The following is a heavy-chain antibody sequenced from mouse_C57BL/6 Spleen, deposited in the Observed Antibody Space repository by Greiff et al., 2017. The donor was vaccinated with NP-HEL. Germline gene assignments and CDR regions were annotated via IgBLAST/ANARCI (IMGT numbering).Heavy chain of an antibody. CDR2: IDPETGGT. CDR3: TRPYYYGSSYVFDY. J-gene: IGHJ2*01. V-gene: IGHV1-15*01. Sequence: QVQLKQSGAELVRPGASVTLSCKASGYTFTDYEMHWVKQTPVHGLEWIGAIDPETGGTAYNQKFKGKAILTADKSSSTAYMELRSLTSEDSAVYYCTRPYYYGSSYVFDYWGQGTTLTVSS. D-gene: IGHD1-1*01. CDR1: GYTFTDYE.